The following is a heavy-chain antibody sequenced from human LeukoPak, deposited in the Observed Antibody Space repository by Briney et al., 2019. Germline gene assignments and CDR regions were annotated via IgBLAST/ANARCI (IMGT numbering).Heavy chain of an antibody. Sequence: PGGSLRLSCAASGFTFSSYAMSWVRQAPGKGLEWVSAISGGGGSTYYADSVKGRFTISRDNSKNTLYLQMNSLRAEDTAVYYCAKVLGSSSWFHAYNWFDPWGQGTLVTVSS. J-gene: IGHJ5*02. CDR1: GFTFSSYA. CDR3: AKVLGSSSWFHAYNWFDP. D-gene: IGHD6-13*01. CDR2: ISGGGGST. V-gene: IGHV3-23*01.